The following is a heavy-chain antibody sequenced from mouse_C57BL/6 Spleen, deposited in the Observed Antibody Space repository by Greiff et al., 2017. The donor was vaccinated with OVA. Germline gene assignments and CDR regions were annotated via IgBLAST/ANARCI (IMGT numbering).Heavy chain of an antibody. CDR3: ARTTTVVARGAMDY. V-gene: IGHV1-82*01. CDR1: GYAFSSSW. D-gene: IGHD1-1*01. Sequence: VHLVESGPELVKPGASVKISCKASGYAFSSSWMNWVKQRPGKGLEWIGRIYPGDGDTNYNGKFKGKATLTADKSSSTAYMQLSSLTSEDSAVYFCARTTTVVARGAMDYWGQGTSVTVSS. J-gene: IGHJ4*01. CDR2: IYPGDGDT.